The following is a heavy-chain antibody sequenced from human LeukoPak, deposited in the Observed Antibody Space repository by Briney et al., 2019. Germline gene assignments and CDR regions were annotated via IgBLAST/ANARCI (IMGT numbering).Heavy chain of an antibody. CDR1: GGSFSGYY. V-gene: IGHV4-34*01. J-gene: IGHJ5*02. CDR2: INHSGST. D-gene: IGHD3-10*01. CDR3: ARGPYYYGSETRRWFDP. Sequence: SETLSLTCAVYGGSFSGYYWSWIRQPPGKGLEWIGEINHSGSTNYNPSLKSRVTISVDTSKNQFSLKLSSVTAADTAVYYCARGPYYYGSETRRWFDPWGQGTLVTVSS.